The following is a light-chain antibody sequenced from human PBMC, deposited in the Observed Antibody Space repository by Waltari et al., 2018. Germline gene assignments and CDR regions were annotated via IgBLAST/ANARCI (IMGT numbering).Light chain of an antibody. CDR3: QQRSNWPPKFT. J-gene: IGKJ3*01. V-gene: IGKV3-11*01. CDR1: QSVSSY. Sequence: EIVLTQSPATLSLSPVARATLSCRASQSVSSYLAWYQQKPGQAPRLLIYDASNRATGIPARFSGSGSGTDFTLTISSLEPEDFAVYYCQQRSNWPPKFTFGPGTKVDIK. CDR2: DAS.